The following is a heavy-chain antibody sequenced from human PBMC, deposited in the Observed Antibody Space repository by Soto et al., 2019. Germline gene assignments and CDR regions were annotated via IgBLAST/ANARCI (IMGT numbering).Heavy chain of an antibody. J-gene: IGHJ6*02. CDR2: IIPIFGTA. V-gene: IGHV1-69*13. D-gene: IGHD3-22*01. CDR1: GGTFSSYA. Sequence: GASVKVSCKASGGTFSSYAISWVRQAPGQGLEWMGGIIPIFGTANYAQKFQGRVTITADESTSTAYMELSSLRSEDTAVYYCARSDYDSSGYYYDYYYYYGMDVWGQGTTVTVSS. CDR3: ARSDYDSSGYYYDYYYYYGMDV.